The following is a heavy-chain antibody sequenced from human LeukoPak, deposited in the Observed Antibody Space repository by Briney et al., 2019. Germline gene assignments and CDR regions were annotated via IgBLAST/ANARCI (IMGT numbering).Heavy chain of an antibody. J-gene: IGHJ4*02. CDR3: AEAASVRGVSY. CDR2: IIGDGSTI. Sequence: HAGGSLRLSCAASGFTFSTYGMNWVRQAPGKGPLWVSNIIGDGSTINYADSVKGRFTISRDNTKNTLYLQMNSLRAEDTAVYYCAEAASVRGVSYWGQGTLVTVSS. V-gene: IGHV3-74*01. D-gene: IGHD3-10*01. CDR1: GFTFSTYG.